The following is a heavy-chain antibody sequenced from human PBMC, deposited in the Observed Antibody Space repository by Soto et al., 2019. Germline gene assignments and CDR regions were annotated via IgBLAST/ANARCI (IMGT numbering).Heavy chain of an antibody. Sequence: SEPLSLTCSVYGGSFIVYHWSWIRQPPGKGLEWIGEINHSGSTNYNPSLKSRVIISLETSKNQFSLILTSVTAADTAVYYCARGLSSSATFYHYYGMDVWGQGTTVTVSS. J-gene: IGHJ6*02. CDR1: GGSFIVYH. CDR3: ARGLSSSATFYHYYGMDV. CDR2: INHSGST. D-gene: IGHD6-6*01. V-gene: IGHV4-34*01.